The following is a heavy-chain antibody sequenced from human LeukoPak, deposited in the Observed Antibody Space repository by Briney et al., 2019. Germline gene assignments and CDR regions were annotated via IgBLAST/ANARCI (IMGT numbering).Heavy chain of an antibody. CDR3: AKVGVPYYGGNSGSYFDY. CDR2: ISYDGSNK. CDR1: GFTLSSYG. D-gene: IGHD4-23*01. V-gene: IGHV3-30*18. J-gene: IGHJ4*02. Sequence: GGSLRLSCAASGFTLSSYGMHWVRQAPGKGLEWVAVISYDGSNKYYADSVKGRFTISRDNSKNTLYLQMNSLRAEDTAVYYCAKVGVPYYGGNSGSYFDYWGQGTLVTVSS.